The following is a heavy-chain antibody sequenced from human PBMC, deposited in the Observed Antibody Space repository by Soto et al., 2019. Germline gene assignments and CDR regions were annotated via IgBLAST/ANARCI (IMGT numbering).Heavy chain of an antibody. V-gene: IGHV1-69*13. D-gene: IGHD1-26*01. J-gene: IGHJ5*02. CDR1: GGTFSSYA. Sequence: SVKVSCKASGGTFSSYAISWVRQAPGQGLEWMGGIIPIFGTANYAQKFQGRVTITADESTSTAYMELSSLRSEDTAVYYCARFAVGDYKWFDPWGQGTLVTVSS. CDR3: ARFAVGDYKWFDP. CDR2: IIPIFGTA.